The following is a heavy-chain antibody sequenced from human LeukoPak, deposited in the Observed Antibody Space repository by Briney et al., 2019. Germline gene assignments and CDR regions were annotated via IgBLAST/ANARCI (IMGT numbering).Heavy chain of an antibody. D-gene: IGHD6-13*01. CDR2: ISYDGSNK. CDR1: GFTLSSYA. CDR3: ARGSSSWYGDAFDI. Sequence: GALRLSCAAPGFTLSSYAMHWVPQAPGKGVKGGAVISYDGSNKYYADSVKGRFTISRDNSKNTLYLQMNSLRAEDTAVYYCARGSSSWYGDAFDIWGQGTMVTVSS. V-gene: IGHV3-30*16. J-gene: IGHJ3*02.